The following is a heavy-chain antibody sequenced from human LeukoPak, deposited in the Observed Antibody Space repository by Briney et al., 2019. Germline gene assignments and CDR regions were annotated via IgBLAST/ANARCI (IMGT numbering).Heavy chain of an antibody. J-gene: IGHJ4*02. V-gene: IGHV3-48*01. D-gene: IGHD3-22*01. CDR2: ISSSSSTI. CDR1: GFTFSSYS. Sequence: GGSLRLSCAASGFTFSSYSMNWVRQAPGKGLEWVSSISSSSSTIYYADSVKGRFTISRDNAKNSLYLQMNSLRAEDTAVYYCANYYDSSGYFDYWGQGTLVTVSS. CDR3: ANYYDSSGYFDY.